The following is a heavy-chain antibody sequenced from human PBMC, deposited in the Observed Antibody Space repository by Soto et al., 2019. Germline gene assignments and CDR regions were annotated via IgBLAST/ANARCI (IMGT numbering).Heavy chain of an antibody. Sequence: QMQLVQSGPEVKKPGTSVKVSCKASGFTFTSSAVQWVRQARGQRLEWIGWIVVGSGNTNYAQKFQERVTITRDMSXXTAYMELSSLRSEDTAVYYCAADQETAAAGTPFDYWGQGTLVTVSS. J-gene: IGHJ4*02. CDR3: AADQETAAAGTPFDY. CDR1: GFTFTSSA. V-gene: IGHV1-58*01. CDR2: IVVGSGNT. D-gene: IGHD6-13*01.